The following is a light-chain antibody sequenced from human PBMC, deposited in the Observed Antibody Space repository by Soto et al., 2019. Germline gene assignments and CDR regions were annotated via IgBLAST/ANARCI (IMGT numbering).Light chain of an antibody. V-gene: IGKV3-20*01. Sequence: EIVLTQSPGTLSLSPGERATLYCRASQSVTSSYLAWYQQKPGQAPRLLIYGASTRATGLPDRFSGSGSGTDFTLTISRLEPEDFAVYYCQQYGNSPYTFGQGTKLEIK. CDR2: GAS. CDR3: QQYGNSPYT. CDR1: QSVTSSY. J-gene: IGKJ2*01.